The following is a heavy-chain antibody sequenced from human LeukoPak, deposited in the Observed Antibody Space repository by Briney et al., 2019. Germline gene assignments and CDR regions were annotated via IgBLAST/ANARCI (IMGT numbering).Heavy chain of an antibody. V-gene: IGHV3-53*01. Sequence: GGSLRLSCAASGFTVSSNYMSWVRQAPGKGLEWVSVIYSGGSTYYADSVKGRFTISRDNSKNTLYLQMNSLRAEDTAVYYCARESPGSSEDYWGQGTLVTVSS. CDR2: IYSGGST. J-gene: IGHJ4*02. CDR1: GFTVSSNY. CDR3: ARESPGSSEDY. D-gene: IGHD6-6*01.